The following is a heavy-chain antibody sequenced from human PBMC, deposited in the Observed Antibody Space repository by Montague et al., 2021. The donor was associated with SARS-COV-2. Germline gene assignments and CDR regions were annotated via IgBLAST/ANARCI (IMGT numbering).Heavy chain of an antibody. Sequence: SETLSLTCTVAGGSISSSSYDWGWIRQPPGKGLEWIGSIYYSGSTYYXPSLKSRVAISVDTSKNQFSLKLSSVTAADTAVYYCARHGKTRIVLIVVVIGYFDYWGKVNLVTVSS. CDR1: GGSISSSSYD. J-gene: IGHJ4*02. CDR3: ARHGKTRIVLIVVVIGYFDY. CDR2: IYYSGST. D-gene: IGHD3-22*01. V-gene: IGHV4-39*01.